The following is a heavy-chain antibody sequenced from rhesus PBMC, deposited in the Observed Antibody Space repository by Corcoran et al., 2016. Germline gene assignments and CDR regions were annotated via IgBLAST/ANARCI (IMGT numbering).Heavy chain of an antibody. J-gene: IGHJ4*01. CDR3: LRGGYGSVVDY. CDR1: GSTFTHYY. D-gene: IGHD4-29*01. CDR2: INPETGDT. V-gene: IGHV1-138*01. Sequence: QVQLVQSGAEVKEPGSSVTVSCWTSGSTFTHYYIHWVRQAPGRGLKWMGEINPETGDTDVAQRFLGRIILTRDTSTATVDMKVTSLMSEDTAMYYCLRGGYGSVVDYWGQGVLVTVSS.